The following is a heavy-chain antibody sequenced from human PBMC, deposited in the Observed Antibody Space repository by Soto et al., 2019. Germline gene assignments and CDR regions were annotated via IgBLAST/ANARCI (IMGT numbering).Heavy chain of an antibody. D-gene: IGHD1-1*01. J-gene: IGHJ4*02. V-gene: IGHV4-59*01. CDR1: GDPISSYY. Sequence: QVHLQESGPGLVKPSETLSLTCTVSGDPISSYYWTWIRQPPGKGLEWIGYIYYSGVANYNPSLKSRVTISVDTSNKQSSLKLTSVTAADTAVYYFARARLQYYFDYWDQGTLVTVSS. CDR2: IYYSGVA. CDR3: ARARLQYYFDY.